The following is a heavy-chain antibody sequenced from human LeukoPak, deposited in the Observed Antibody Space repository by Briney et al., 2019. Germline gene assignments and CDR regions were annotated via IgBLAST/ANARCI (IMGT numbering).Heavy chain of an antibody. D-gene: IGHD5-24*01. Sequence: GGSLRLSCAASGFTFSDYYMSWIRQAPGKGLEWVSYISSSGSTIYYADSVKGRFTISSDSAKNSLYLQMNSLRAEDTAVYSCARGRDGYNSGAFDIWGQGTMVTVSS. V-gene: IGHV3-11*04. CDR3: ARGRDGYNSGAFDI. J-gene: IGHJ3*02. CDR1: GFTFSDYY. CDR2: ISSSGSTI.